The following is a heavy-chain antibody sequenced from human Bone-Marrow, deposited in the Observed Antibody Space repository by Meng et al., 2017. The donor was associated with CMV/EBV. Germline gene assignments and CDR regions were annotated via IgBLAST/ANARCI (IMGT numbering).Heavy chain of an antibody. CDR1: GYSISSGYY. CDR2: IYHSGST. CDR3: ARARGGFIVGRIDS. Sequence: SETLSLTCTVSGYSISSGYYWGWIRQPPGKGMEWIGSIYHSGSTYYNPSLKSRVTISVDTSKNQFSLKLSSVTAADTAVYYWARARGGFIVGRIDSWGQGSLVTVAS. J-gene: IGHJ4*02. V-gene: IGHV4-38-2*02. D-gene: IGHD1-26*01.